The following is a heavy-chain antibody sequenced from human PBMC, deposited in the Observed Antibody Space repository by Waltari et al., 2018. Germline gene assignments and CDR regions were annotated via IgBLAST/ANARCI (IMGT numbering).Heavy chain of an antibody. D-gene: IGHD3-3*01. CDR2: IYYSGST. J-gene: IGHJ3*02. CDR1: GGSISSYY. Sequence: QVQLQESGPGLVKPSETLSLTCTVSGGSISSYYWSWIRQPPGKGLEWIGYIYYSGSTNYNPSLKSRVTISVDTSKNQFSLKLSSVTAADTAVYYCARPTIFGETGAFDIWGQGTMVTVSS. V-gene: IGHV4-59*08. CDR3: ARPTIFGETGAFDI.